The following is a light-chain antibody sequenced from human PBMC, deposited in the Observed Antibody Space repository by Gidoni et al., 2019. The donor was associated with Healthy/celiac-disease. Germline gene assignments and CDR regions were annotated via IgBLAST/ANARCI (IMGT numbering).Light chain of an antibody. CDR3: CSYAGSYTDV. Sequence: QSALTPPLSVSGSPGQSVTISCTGTSSDVGGYNYVSWYQQHPGKAPKLMIYDVSKRPSGVPDRFSGSKSGNTASLTISGLQAEDEADYYCCSYAGSYTDVFGGGTKLTVL. V-gene: IGLV2-11*01. J-gene: IGLJ2*01. CDR1: SSDVGGYNY. CDR2: DVS.